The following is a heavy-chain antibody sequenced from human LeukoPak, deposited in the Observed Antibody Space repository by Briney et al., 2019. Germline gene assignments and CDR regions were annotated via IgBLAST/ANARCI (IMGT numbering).Heavy chain of an antibody. CDR3: ASLWDDGY. V-gene: IGHV3-7*02. Sequence: GGSLRLSCAASGFSFSSSWMTWVRQAPGKGLEWVATIKQDGSEKFYVNSVKGRFTISRDNTKDSLYLQMNSLRADDTAVYYCASLWDDGYWGQGTLVTVSS. D-gene: IGHD1-1*01. CDR1: GFSFSSSW. J-gene: IGHJ4*02. CDR2: IKQDGSEK.